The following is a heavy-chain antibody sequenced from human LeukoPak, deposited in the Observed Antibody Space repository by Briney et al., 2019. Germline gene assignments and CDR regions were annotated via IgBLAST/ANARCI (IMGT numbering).Heavy chain of an antibody. CDR3: ARAGSDRVTMVRGVPLDI. D-gene: IGHD3-10*01. CDR2: ISYDGSNK. CDR1: GFTFSSYG. J-gene: IGHJ3*02. V-gene: IGHV3-30*03. Sequence: GRSLRLSCAASGFTFSSYGMHWVRQAPGKGLEWVAVISYDGSNKYYADSVKGRFTISRDNSKNTLYLQMNSLRAEDTAVYYCARAGSDRVTMVRGVPLDIWGQGTMVTVSS.